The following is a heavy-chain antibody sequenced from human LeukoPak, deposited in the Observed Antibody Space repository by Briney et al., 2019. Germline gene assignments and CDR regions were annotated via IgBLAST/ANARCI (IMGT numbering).Heavy chain of an antibody. CDR3: TTDFSNVYLKDYGDFY. Sequence: PGGSLRLSCAASGFTFSNAWMSWVRQAPGKGLEWVGRIKSKTDGGTTDYAAPVKGRFTISRDDSKNTLYLQMNSLKTEDTAVYYCTTDFSNVYLKDYGDFYWGQGTLVTVSS. CDR2: IKSKTDGGTT. J-gene: IGHJ4*02. D-gene: IGHD4-17*01. CDR1: GFTFSNAW. V-gene: IGHV3-15*01.